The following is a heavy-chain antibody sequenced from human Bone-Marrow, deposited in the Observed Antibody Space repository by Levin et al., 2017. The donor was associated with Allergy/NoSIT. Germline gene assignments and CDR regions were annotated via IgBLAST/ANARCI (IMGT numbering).Heavy chain of an antibody. CDR1: GFTFDDYA. V-gene: IGHV3-9*01. CDR2: ISWNSGSI. J-gene: IGHJ3*02. Sequence: GGSLRLSCAASGFTFDDYAMHWVRQAPGKGLEWVSGISWNSGSIGYADSVKGRFTISRDNAKNSLYLQMNSLRAEDTALYYCAKLRDYGDYMALAFDIWGQGTMVTVSS. CDR3: AKLRDYGDYMALAFDI. D-gene: IGHD4-17*01.